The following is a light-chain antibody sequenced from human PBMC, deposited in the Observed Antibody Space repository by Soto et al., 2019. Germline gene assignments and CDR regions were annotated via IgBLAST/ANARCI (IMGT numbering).Light chain of an antibody. CDR3: QQRSNWPVYT. CDR2: DAS. V-gene: IGKV3-11*01. J-gene: IGKJ2*01. CDR1: QSVSSY. Sequence: EIVLTQSPATLSLSPGERATLSCRSSQSVSSYLAWYQQKPGQAPRLLIYDASNRATGIPSRFSGSGSGTDFTATISRLEPEDFAVYYCQQRSNWPVYTFGQGTKLEIK.